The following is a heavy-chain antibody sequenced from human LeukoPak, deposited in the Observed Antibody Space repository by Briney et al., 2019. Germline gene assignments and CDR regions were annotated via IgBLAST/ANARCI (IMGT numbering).Heavy chain of an antibody. J-gene: IGHJ4*02. D-gene: IGHD4-11*01. CDR1: GFTLSSYG. CDR2: IWYDGSNK. Sequence: PGGSLRLSCAASGFTLSSYGMHWVRQAPGKGLEWVAVIWYDGSNKYYADSVKGRFTISRDNSKNTLYLQMNSLRAEDTAVYYCARDRIPTVTYYYFDYWGQGTLVTVSS. V-gene: IGHV3-33*01. CDR3: ARDRIPTVTYYYFDY.